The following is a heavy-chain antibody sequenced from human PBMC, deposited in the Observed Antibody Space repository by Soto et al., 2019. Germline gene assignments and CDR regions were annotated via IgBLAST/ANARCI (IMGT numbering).Heavy chain of an antibody. D-gene: IGHD1-7*01. CDR2: ISGTGGMT. Sequence: EAQLLQSGGGLVPPGGSLRLSCVASGFAFGNYPMAWVRQTPGKGLQWISTISGTGGMTDYEDSVRGRFTISRDRSKNTLYLQMSSLRAEDTALYYCAKNQERELPRVIDFWGQGTLVTVSS. J-gene: IGHJ4*02. CDR3: AKNQERELPRVIDF. CDR1: GFAFGNYP. V-gene: IGHV3-23*01.